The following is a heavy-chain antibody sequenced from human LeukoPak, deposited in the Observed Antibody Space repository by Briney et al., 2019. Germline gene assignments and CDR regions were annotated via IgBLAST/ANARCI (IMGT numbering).Heavy chain of an antibody. CDR3: GRDFVNDAKARFDC. CDR2: ISYDGNIK. D-gene: IGHD4/OR15-4a*01. CDR1: GFSFTSYN. J-gene: IGHJ4*02. Sequence: PGTSLRLSCAASGFSFTSYNFHWVRQAPGKGLQWLGFISYDGNIKYEDSVKGRFTISRDNSKNTLHLQMNSLRAEDTAIYFCGRDFVNDAKARFDCWGQGTLVTVSS. V-gene: IGHV3-30*03.